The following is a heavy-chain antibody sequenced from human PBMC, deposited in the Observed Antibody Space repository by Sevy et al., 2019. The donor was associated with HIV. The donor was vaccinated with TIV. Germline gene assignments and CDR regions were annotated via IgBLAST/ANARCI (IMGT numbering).Heavy chain of an antibody. CDR3: TTAPAPCSDTSTYNYLCPYAY. CDR2: IKCRIDRGPTP. V-gene: IGHV3-15*07. D-gene: IGHD3-22*01. Sequence: GGSLRLSCAASGVSFSNAWMNWVRQAPGKGLEWVGHIKCRIDRGPTPRYAAPVSDRFTISKDYSSDTLYVHLQMNSLRTEDTAVYYCTTAPAPCSDTSTYNYLCPYAYWGQGTLVTVS. CDR1: GVSFSNAW. J-gene: IGHJ4*02.